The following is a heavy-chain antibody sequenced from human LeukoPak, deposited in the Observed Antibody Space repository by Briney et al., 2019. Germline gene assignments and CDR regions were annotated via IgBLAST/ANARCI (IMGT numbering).Heavy chain of an antibody. J-gene: IGHJ6*02. CDR2: ISYDGSNK. CDR3: ARPSPRSSSWFYYYYYGMDV. V-gene: IGHV3-30-3*01. D-gene: IGHD6-13*01. Sequence: PGGSLRLSCAASGFTFSSYAMHWVRQAPGKGLEWVAVISYDGSNKYYADSVKGRFTISRDNSKNTLYLQMNSLRAEDTAVYYCARPSPRSSSWFYYYYYGMDVWGQGTTVTVSS. CDR1: GFTFSSYA.